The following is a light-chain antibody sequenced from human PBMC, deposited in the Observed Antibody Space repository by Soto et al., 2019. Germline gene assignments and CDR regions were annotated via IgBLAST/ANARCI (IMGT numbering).Light chain of an antibody. CDR1: QSISSY. CDR2: AAS. CDR3: QQSYSTPRT. J-gene: IGKJ1*01. V-gene: IGKV1-39*01. Sequence: DIQRTQSPSSLSASVGDRVTITCRASQSISSYLNWYQQKPGKAPKLLIYAASSLQSGVPSRFSGSGSGTDFTLTISSLQPEDFATYYCQQSYSTPRTFGQGTMVEIK.